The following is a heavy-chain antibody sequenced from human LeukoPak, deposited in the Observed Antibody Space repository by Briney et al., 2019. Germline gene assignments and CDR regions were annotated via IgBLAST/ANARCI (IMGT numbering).Heavy chain of an antibody. J-gene: IGHJ4*02. CDR2: IYPGDSDT. Sequence: GESLKISCKGSGYSFTSYWIGWVRQMPGKGLEWMGIIYPGDSDTRYSPSFQGQVIISADKSVNTAYLQWSSLTASDTAMYYCASRPFETTVVPWDFYWGQGTQVTVSS. CDR1: GYSFTSYW. V-gene: IGHV5-51*01. D-gene: IGHD4-23*01. CDR3: ASRPFETTVVPWDFY.